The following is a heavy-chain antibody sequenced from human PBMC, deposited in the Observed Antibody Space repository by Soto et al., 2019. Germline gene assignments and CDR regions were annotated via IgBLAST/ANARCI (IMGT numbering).Heavy chain of an antibody. CDR3: ASLYIVVVTATVARGKNTGHDAFDI. D-gene: IGHD2-21*02. J-gene: IGHJ3*02. V-gene: IGHV3-66*01. CDR2: IYSGGST. Sequence: GGSLRLSCAASGFTVSSNYMSWVRQAPGKGLEWVSVIYSGGSTYYADSVKGRFTISRDNSKNTLYLQMNSLRAEDTAVYYCASLYIVVVTATVARGKNTGHDAFDIWGQGTMVTVSS. CDR1: GFTVSSNY.